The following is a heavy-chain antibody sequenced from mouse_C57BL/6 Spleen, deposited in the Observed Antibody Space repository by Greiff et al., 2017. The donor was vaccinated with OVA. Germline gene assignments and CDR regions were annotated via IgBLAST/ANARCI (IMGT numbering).Heavy chain of an antibody. D-gene: IGHD3-2*02. V-gene: IGHV1-5*01. CDR1: GYTFTSYW. CDR3: TIDSSGYVFFDY. CDR2: IYPGNSDT. Sequence: EVMLVESGTVLARPGASVKMSCKTSGYTFTSYWMHWVKQRPGQGLEWIGAIYPGNSDTSYNQKFKGKAKLTAVTSASTAYMELSSLTNEDSAVYYCTIDSSGYVFFDYWGQGTTLTVSS. J-gene: IGHJ2*01.